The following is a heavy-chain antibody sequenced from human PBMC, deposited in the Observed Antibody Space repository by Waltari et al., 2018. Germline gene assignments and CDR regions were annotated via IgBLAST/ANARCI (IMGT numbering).Heavy chain of an antibody. V-gene: IGHV5-51*01. CDR3: ARGDGAN. D-gene: IGHD3-10*01. CDR2: VYPGNSDR. J-gene: IGHJ4*02. Sequence: EVQLVQSGAEMKQHGESLKISCQGSGYNFSNYWIGWVRQMPGKGLEWMGIVYPGNSDRIYSPSFQGRVAISADTSTNIASLYWSSLKTSDTAIYYCARGDGANWGQGTLVTVSA. CDR1: GYNFSNYW.